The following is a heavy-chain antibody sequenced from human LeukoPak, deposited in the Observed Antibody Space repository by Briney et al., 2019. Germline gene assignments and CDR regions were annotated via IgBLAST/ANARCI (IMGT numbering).Heavy chain of an antibody. D-gene: IGHD3/OR15-3a*01. V-gene: IGHV4-59*01. J-gene: IGHJ5*02. CDR1: GGSISSYY. CDR2: IYYSGSI. CDR3: ARKDYSWFDP. Sequence: PSETLSLTCTVAGGSISSYYWSWIRQPPGKGLEWIGYIYYSGSINYTPHLKSRVTISVDTTKHQFSLKLSSVTAADTAVYYCARKDYSWFDPWGQGTLVTVSS.